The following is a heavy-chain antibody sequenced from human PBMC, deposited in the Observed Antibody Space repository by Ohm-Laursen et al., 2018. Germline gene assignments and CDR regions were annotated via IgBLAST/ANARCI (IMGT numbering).Heavy chain of an antibody. CDR1: GGSISSYY. CDR3: VSHSTGYGSFDGY. Sequence: GTLSLTCSVSGGSISSYYWSWIRQPPGKGLEWIGYIYYSGSTNYNPSLESRVIISKDTSKNQFSLKLSSVTAADTAVYYCVSHSTGYGSFDGYWGQGTLVTVSS. J-gene: IGHJ4*02. CDR2: IYYSGST. D-gene: IGHD3-9*01. V-gene: IGHV4-59*08.